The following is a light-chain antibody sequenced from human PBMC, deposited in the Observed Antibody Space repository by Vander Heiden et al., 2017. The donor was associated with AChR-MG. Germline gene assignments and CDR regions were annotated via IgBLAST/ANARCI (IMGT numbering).Light chain of an antibody. CDR1: QSISSY. J-gene: IGKJ5*01. CDR2: AAS. CDR3: QQRDSTPDT. Sequence: DIQMTQSPSSLSASVGDRVTITCRASQSISSYLNWYQQKPGKAPKLLIYAASSLQSGVPSRFSGSGSGTDFTLTISRLQPEDFATYYCQQRDSTPDTFGQRTRLEIK. V-gene: IGKV1-39*01.